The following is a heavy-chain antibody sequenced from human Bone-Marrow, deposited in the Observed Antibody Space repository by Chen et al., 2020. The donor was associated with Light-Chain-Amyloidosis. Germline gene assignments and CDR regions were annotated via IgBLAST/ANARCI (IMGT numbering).Heavy chain of an antibody. CDR3: ARGRRSMGYCSSTSCNYDAYYYGMDV. CDR1: GYTVTSYD. D-gene: IGHD2-2*01. Sequence: QVQLVQSGAEVKKPGASVKVSCKASGYTVTSYDINWVRQATGHGLEWMGWMNPNSGNTGYAQKFQGRVTMTSNTSISTAYMELCSLRSEDTAVYYCARGRRSMGYCSSTSCNYDAYYYGMDVWGQGTTVTVSS. V-gene: IGHV1-8*01. J-gene: IGHJ6*02. CDR2: MNPNSGNT.